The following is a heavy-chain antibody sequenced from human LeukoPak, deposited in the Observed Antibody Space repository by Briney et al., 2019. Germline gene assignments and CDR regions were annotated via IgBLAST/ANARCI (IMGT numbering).Heavy chain of an antibody. CDR2: IRNKRHRYTT. CDR3: VRAGPPDYDAFDI. Sequence: GGSLRLSCAASRFTFSDHYMDWVRQAPGKGLEWVGRIRNKRHRYTTEYAASVKGRFTISRDDSEKSVHLQMNSLKIEDTAVYYCVRAGPPDYDAFDIWGPGTMVTVSS. CDR1: RFTFSDHY. J-gene: IGHJ3*02. V-gene: IGHV3-72*01. D-gene: IGHD4-11*01.